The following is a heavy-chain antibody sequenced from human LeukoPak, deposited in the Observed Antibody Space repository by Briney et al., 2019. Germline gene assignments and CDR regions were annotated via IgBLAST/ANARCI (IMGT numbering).Heavy chain of an antibody. CDR1: GFIFSTYW. J-gene: IGHJ4*02. Sequence: GGALRLSCAASGFIFSTYWLTWVRQAPGKGLEWVANINQDGSEIYSVDSVQGRFTISRDNVKNSLYLQMNRLGDEDKAVYYCARRGTSSSWAHFDYWGQGTLVTVSS. D-gene: IGHD6-13*01. CDR2: INQDGSEI. V-gene: IGHV3-7*05. CDR3: ARRGTSSSWAHFDY.